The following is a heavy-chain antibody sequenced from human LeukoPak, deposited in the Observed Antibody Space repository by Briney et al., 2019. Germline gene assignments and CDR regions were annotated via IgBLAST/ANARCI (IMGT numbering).Heavy chain of an antibody. J-gene: IGHJ4*02. CDR1: GGSLSGYY. D-gene: IGHD4-17*01. V-gene: IGHV4-34*01. CDR3: ARGMGTVTKRRSYYFDY. Sequence: WEALSLTSAVYGGSLSGYYWSWIRQPPGKGLEWIGEINHSGSTNYNPSLKSRVTISVDTSKNQFSLKLTSVTAADTAVYYCARGMGTVTKRRSYYFDYWGQGTLVTVSS. CDR2: INHSGST.